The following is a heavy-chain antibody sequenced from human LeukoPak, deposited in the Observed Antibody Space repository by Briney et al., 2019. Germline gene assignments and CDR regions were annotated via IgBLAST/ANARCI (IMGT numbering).Heavy chain of an antibody. V-gene: IGHV3-66*01. CDR3: TTDLMVAAAGTFDY. D-gene: IGHD6-13*01. Sequence: GGSLRLSCAASGFTVSSNYMSWVRQAPGKGLEWVSVIYSGGSTYYADSVKGRFTISRDNSKNTLYLQMNSLKTEDTAVYYCTTDLMVAAAGTFDYWGQGTLVTVSS. CDR1: GFTVSSNY. CDR2: IYSGGST. J-gene: IGHJ4*02.